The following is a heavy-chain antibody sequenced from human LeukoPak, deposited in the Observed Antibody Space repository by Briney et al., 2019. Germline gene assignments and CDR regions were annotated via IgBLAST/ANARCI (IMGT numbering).Heavy chain of an antibody. J-gene: IGHJ5*02. V-gene: IGHV3-33*06. CDR1: GFTFSSYG. D-gene: IGHD6-13*01. CDR3: AKEPGIAAAAPTNWFDP. CDR2: IWYDGSNK. Sequence: PGGSLRLSCAASGFTFSSYGMHWVRQAPGKGLEWVAVIWYDGSNKYYADSVKGRFTISRDNSKNTLYLQMNSLRAEDTAVYYCAKEPGIAAAAPTNWFDPWGQGTLVTVSS.